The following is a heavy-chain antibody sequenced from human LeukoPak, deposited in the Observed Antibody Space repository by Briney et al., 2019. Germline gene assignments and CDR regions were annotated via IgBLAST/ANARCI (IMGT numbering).Heavy chain of an antibody. CDR2: IKHDGSEE. CDR1: GFILSGYF. CDR3: ARGGGLQRRYFEY. V-gene: IGHV3-7*03. J-gene: IGHJ4*02. D-gene: IGHD2-15*01. Sequence: GGSLRLSCAASGFILSGYFMSWVRQAPGKGLEWVASIKHDGSEEYYVDSVRGRFTISRDISKNTLYMQMNSLRAEDTAIYYCARGGGLQRRYFEYWGQGTLLTVSS.